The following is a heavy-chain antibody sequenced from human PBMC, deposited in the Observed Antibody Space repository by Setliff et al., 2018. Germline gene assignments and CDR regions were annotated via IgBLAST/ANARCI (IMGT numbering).Heavy chain of an antibody. J-gene: IGHJ5*02. CDR3: ARGYRGYYNFWSGSQGANWFDP. D-gene: IGHD3-3*01. Sequence: ASVKVSCKASGYTFISYGISWVRQATGQGLEWMGWMNPNSGNTGYAQKFQGRVTMTRDTSTSTVYMELSSLRSEDTAVYYCARGYRGYYNFWSGSQGANWFDPWGQGTLVTVSS. CDR1: GYTFISYG. V-gene: IGHV1-8*02. CDR2: MNPNSGNT.